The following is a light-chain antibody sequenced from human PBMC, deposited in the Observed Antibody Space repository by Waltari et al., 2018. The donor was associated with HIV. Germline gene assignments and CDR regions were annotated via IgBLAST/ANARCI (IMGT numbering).Light chain of an antibody. Sequence: SFELPQPHSVSVSPGQTATISCSGDTLGNRYAYWYQKKLGQSPVLVIHQDSKRPSGMPERFAGSNSGTTAMLTISGTQATDEADYYCQAWDRSTYVVFGGVTKVTVL. CDR2: QDS. CDR1: TLGNRY. J-gene: IGLJ2*01. V-gene: IGLV3-1*01. CDR3: QAWDRSTYVV.